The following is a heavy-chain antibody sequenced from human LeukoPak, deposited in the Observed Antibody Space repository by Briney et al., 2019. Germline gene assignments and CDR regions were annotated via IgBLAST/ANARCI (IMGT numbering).Heavy chain of an antibody. CDR1: GFTFDDYA. V-gene: IGHV3-9*01. Sequence: GGSLRLSCAASGFTFDDYAMNWVRQAPGKGLEWVSSISWNSGSIGYADSVKGRFTISRDNAKNSLYLQMNSLRAEDTALYYCAKGRDKYELLSKNWCDPWGQGTRVTVSS. J-gene: IGHJ5*02. CDR2: ISWNSGSI. CDR3: AKGRDKYELLSKNWCDP. D-gene: IGHD2-2*01.